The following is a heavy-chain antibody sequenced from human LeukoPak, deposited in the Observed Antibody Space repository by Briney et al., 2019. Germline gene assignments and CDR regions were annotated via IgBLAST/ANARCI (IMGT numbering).Heavy chain of an antibody. D-gene: IGHD3-22*01. Sequence: SETLSLTCAVYGGSFSGYYWSWIRQPPGKGLEWIGEINHSGSTNYNPSLKSRVTISVDTSKNQFSLKLSSVTAADTAVYYCARGLSRLGYYDSRTYYFDYWGQGTLVTVSS. CDR1: GGSFSGYY. J-gene: IGHJ4*02. V-gene: IGHV4-34*01. CDR3: ARGLSRLGYYDSRTYYFDY. CDR2: INHSGST.